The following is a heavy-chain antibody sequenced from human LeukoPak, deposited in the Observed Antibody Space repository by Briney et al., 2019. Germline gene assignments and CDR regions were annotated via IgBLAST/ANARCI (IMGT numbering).Heavy chain of an antibody. D-gene: IGHD2-2*01. V-gene: IGHV4-31*03. CDR1: GGSISSGGYY. CDR2: IYDSGST. J-gene: IGHJ2*01. Sequence: SETLSLTCTASGGSISSGGYYWSWIRQHPGKGLEWIGYIYDSGSTYYNPSLKSRVTISVDTSKNQFSLKLSSVTAADTAVYYCARDRGSVYCSSTSCDPTGYFDLWGRGTLVTVSS. CDR3: ARDRGSVYCSSTSCDPTGYFDL.